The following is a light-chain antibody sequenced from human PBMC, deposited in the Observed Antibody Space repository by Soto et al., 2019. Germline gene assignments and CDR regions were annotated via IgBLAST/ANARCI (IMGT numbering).Light chain of an antibody. CDR2: DAS. J-gene: IGKJ5*01. CDR3: QRGDT. CDR1: QSVSSN. V-gene: IGKV3-11*01. Sequence: EIVLTQSPATLSLSPGERATLSCRASQSVSSNLAWYQQKPGQAPRLLIYDASNRATGIPARFSGSGSGTDFTLTITRLETEDFAVYYCQRGDTFGQGTRLAIK.